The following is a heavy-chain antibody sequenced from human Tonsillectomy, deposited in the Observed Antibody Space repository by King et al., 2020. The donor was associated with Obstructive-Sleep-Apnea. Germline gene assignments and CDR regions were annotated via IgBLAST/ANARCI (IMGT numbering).Heavy chain of an antibody. J-gene: IGHJ4*02. CDR1: GFTFSSYA. D-gene: IGHD3-10*01. CDR2: ISVSGGST. V-gene: IGHV3-23*04. Sequence: VQLVESGGGLVQPGGSLKLSCAASGFTFSSYAMSWVRQAPGKGLEWVSAISVSGGSTYYADSVKGRFTISRDNSKNRMYLQMNSLRAEDTAVYYCAKCTGVGSGSYYINWGQGTLVTVSS. CDR3: AKCTGVGSGSYYIN.